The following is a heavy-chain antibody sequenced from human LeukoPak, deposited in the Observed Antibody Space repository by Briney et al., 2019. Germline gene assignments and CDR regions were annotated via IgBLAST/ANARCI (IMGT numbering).Heavy chain of an antibody. CDR3: ARERKRGTTNLARYYDSSGYYNAWFAP. J-gene: IGHJ5*02. D-gene: IGHD3-22*01. CDR2: INPNRCGT. Sequence: ASVKVSCKASGYTFTGYYMHWVRQAPGQGLEGMGCINPNRCGTNYAQKFQGRVTMTRDTSISTPYRELSRLRSDHTCVYYCARERKRGTTNLARYYDSSGYYNAWFAPWGQGTLVTVYS. CDR1: GYTFTGYY. V-gene: IGHV1-2*02.